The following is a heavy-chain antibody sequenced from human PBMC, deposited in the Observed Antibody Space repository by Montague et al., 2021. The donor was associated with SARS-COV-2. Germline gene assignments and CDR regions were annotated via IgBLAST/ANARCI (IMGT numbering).Heavy chain of an antibody. V-gene: IGHV4-61*02. D-gene: IGHD3-22*01. J-gene: IGHJ3*02. CDR2: IYTSGST. CDR1: GGSISSGSYY. Sequence: TLSLTCTVSGGSISSGSYYWSWIRQPAGKGLEWIGRIYTSGSTNYNPSLKSRVTISVDTSKNQFSLKLSSVTAADTAVYYCARVPPYYYESSGYYSGAFDIWGQGTLVTVSS. CDR3: ARVPPYYYESSGYYSGAFDI.